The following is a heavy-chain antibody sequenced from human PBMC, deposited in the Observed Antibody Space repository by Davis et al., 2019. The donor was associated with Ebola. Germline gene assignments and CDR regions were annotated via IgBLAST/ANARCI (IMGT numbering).Heavy chain of an antibody. CDR2: IIPIFGTA. D-gene: IGHD3-22*01. J-gene: IGHJ4*02. CDR1: GGTFSSYA. CDR3: ARGPSKVYYDSSGYYYVN. V-gene: IGHV1-69*13. Sequence: SVKVSCKASGGTFSSYAISWVRQAPGQGLEWMGGIIPIFGTANYAQKFQGRVTITADESTSTAYMELSRLRSDDTAVYYCARGPSKVYYDSSGYYYVNWGQGTLVTVSS.